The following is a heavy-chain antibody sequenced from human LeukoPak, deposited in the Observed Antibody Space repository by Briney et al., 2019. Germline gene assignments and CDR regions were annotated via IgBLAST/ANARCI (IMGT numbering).Heavy chain of an antibody. J-gene: IGHJ3*02. CDR1: GGSISSYY. D-gene: IGHD3-16*01. CDR3: ARARVGALDI. Sequence: PSETLSLTCTVSGGSISSYYWSWIRQPPGKGLEWIGYIYYSGSTNYNPSLKSRVTISVDTSKNQFSLKLSSVTAADTAVYYCARARVGALDIWGQGTMVTVSS. CDR2: IYYSGST. V-gene: IGHV4-59*01.